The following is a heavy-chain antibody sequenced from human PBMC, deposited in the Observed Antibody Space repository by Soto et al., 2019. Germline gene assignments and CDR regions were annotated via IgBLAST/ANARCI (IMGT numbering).Heavy chain of an antibody. CDR1: GFTFSTYS. D-gene: IGHD6-13*01. V-gene: IGHV3-48*02. J-gene: IGHJ5*02. Sequence: GGSLRLSCAASGFTFSTYSMNWVRQAPGKGLEWISYITSSSTTIFYADSVKGRFTISRDNAKNSLYLQMNSLRDEDTSVYYCARDNGIAGSFDPWGQGTLLTVSS. CDR3: ARDNGIAGSFDP. CDR2: ITSSSTTI.